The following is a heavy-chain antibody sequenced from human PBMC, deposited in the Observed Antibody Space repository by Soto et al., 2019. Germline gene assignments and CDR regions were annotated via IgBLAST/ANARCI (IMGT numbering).Heavy chain of an antibody. CDR1: GGSISNKY. J-gene: IGHJ3*02. D-gene: IGHD6-19*01. CDR2: MSSSGVT. V-gene: IGHV4-4*07. CDR3: ARALDSSGWYGDDAFDI. Sequence: SETLSLTCTVSGGSISNKYWSWIRQPAGKGLEWIGRMSSSGVTNYSPSLKGRVTMSVDMSKNQFSLKLSSVTATDAAVYYCARALDSSGWYGDDAFDIWGQGTMVTVSS.